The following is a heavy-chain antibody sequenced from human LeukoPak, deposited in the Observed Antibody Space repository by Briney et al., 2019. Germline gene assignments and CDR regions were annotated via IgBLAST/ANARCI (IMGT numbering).Heavy chain of an antibody. CDR3: ARKGTIAPTGASHFDY. J-gene: IGHJ4*02. CDR1: GGSISSSISTNY. D-gene: IGHD6-13*01. Sequence: SETLSLTCTVSGGSISSSISTNYWNWVRQPPGKGLEWIGSIHYCGTTYYNPSLESRATISVDTSKNQFSVKLTSVTAADTAVYYCARKGTIAPTGASHFDYWGQGTLVTVSS. V-gene: IGHV4-39*01. CDR2: IHYCGTT.